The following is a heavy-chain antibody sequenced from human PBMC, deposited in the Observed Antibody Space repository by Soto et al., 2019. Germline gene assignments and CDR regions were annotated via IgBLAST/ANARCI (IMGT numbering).Heavy chain of an antibody. CDR1: GFTFRSYV. D-gene: IGHD3-16*01. CDR2: TSYDGSDK. CDR3: ARWGTTGGLDV. J-gene: IGHJ1*01. V-gene: IGHV3-30*19. Sequence: ESGGGVVQPGTSLRVSCVGSGFTFRSYVIHWVRQAPGTGLEWVALTSYDGSDKYYADSVRGRFTISRDNSRNTVDLQMDSLRLEDTALYYCARWGTTGGLDVWGQGTLVSVSS.